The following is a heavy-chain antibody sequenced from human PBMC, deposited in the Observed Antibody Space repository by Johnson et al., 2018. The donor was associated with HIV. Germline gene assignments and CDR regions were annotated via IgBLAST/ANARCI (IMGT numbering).Heavy chain of an antibody. D-gene: IGHD3-22*01. Sequence: VQLVETGGGLIQPGGSLRLSCAASGFTVSSNYMSWVRQAPGKGLEWVSVIYSGGSPYYADSVKGRFTISRYNSKNTLYLQMNSLRDEDTPVYSCARWGSMIEAAFDIWGQGTMVTVSS. CDR3: ARWGSMIEAAFDI. J-gene: IGHJ3*02. CDR1: GFTVSSNY. V-gene: IGHV3-53*02. CDR2: IYSGGSP.